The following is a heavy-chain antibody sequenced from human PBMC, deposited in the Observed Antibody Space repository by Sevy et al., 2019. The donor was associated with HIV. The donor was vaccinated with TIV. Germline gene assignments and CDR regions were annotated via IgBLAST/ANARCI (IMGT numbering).Heavy chain of an antibody. Sequence: SETLSLTCTVSGGSISSGVYYWSWIRQHPGKGLEWIGYIYYSGSTYYNPSLKSRVTISVDTSKNQFSLKLSAVTAADTAVYYCARAHYYDSSGYYWSDYYYYYGMDVWGQGTTVTVSS. CDR2: IYYSGST. D-gene: IGHD3-22*01. CDR1: GGSISSGVYY. V-gene: IGHV4-31*03. CDR3: ARAHYYDSSGYYWSDYYYYYGMDV. J-gene: IGHJ6*02.